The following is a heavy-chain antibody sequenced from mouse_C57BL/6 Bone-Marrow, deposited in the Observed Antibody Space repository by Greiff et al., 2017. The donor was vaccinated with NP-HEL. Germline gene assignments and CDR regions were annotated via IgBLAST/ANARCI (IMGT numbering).Heavy chain of an antibody. V-gene: IGHV1-19*01. Sequence: EVQLQQSGPVLVKPGASVKMSCKASGYTFTDYYMNWVKQSHGKSLEWIGVINPYNGGTSYNQKFKGKATLTVDKSSSTAYMELNSLTSEDSAVYYCARKGMITGAMDYWGQGTSVTVSS. CDR2: INPYNGGT. J-gene: IGHJ4*01. CDR3: ARKGMITGAMDY. CDR1: GYTFTDYY. D-gene: IGHD2-4*01.